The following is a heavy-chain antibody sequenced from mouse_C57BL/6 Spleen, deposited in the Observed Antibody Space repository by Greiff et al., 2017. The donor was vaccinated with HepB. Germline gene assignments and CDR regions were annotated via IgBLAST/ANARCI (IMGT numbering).Heavy chain of an antibody. CDR2: IDPENGDT. Sequence: VQLQQSGAELVRPGASVKLSCTASGFNIKDDYMHWVKQRPEQGLEWIGWIDPENGDTEYASKFQGKATITADTSSNTAYLQLSSLTSEDTAVYYCTTGWLLRGAMDYWGQGTSVTVSS. CDR3: TTGWLLRGAMDY. J-gene: IGHJ4*01. CDR1: GFNIKDDY. V-gene: IGHV14-4*01. D-gene: IGHD2-3*01.